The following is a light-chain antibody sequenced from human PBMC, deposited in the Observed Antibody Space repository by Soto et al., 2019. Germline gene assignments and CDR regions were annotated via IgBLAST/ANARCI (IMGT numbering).Light chain of an antibody. CDR3: QQLNSYPRT. CDR2: GAS. V-gene: IGKV1-9*01. CDR1: QAISSY. Sequence: IQLTQSPSSLSASVGDRVTITCRANQAISSYLAWYQQKPGRAPNLLIYGASTLQSGVPSRFSGSGSGTDFTLTISSLQPEDFATYYCQQLNSYPRTFGQGTKVEIK. J-gene: IGKJ1*01.